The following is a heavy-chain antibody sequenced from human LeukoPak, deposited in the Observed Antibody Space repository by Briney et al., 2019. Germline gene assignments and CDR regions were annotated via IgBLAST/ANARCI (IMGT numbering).Heavy chain of an antibody. J-gene: IGHJ3*02. CDR2: VTSKTNSYAT. Sequence: TGGPLRLSCAASGFTFSGFIIHWVRQAPGKGLEWIGRVTSKTNSYATAYAASVKGRFTVSRDDSKKTAYLQMNSLKTEDTAVYYCAAGITLVRGGTFDIWGQGTMVIVSS. CDR3: AAGITLVRGGTFDI. V-gene: IGHV3-73*01. CDR1: GFTFSGFI. D-gene: IGHD3-10*01.